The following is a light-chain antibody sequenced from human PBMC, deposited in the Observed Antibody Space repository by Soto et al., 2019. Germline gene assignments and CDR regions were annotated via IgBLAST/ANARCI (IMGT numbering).Light chain of an antibody. Sequence: DIQMTQSPSSLSASVGDRVTITCRASQSISSYLNWYQQKLGKAPKLLLYAASSLQSGVPSRFSGSGSGTAFTLTIRRLQPEDFATYYCQQSYSTPLTFGGGTKVEI. V-gene: IGKV1-39*01. CDR1: QSISSY. CDR3: QQSYSTPLT. CDR2: AAS. J-gene: IGKJ4*01.